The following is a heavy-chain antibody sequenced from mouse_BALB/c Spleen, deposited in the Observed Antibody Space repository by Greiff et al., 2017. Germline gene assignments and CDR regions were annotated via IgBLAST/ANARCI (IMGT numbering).Heavy chain of an antibody. D-gene: IGHD2-10*02. V-gene: IGHV1S81*02. Sequence: QVQLQQSGAELVKPGASVKLSCKASGYTFTSYYMYWVKQRPGQGLEWIGEINPSNGGTNFNEKFKSKATLTVDKSSSTAYMQLSSLTSEDSAVYYCTRRYGNPYAMDYWGQGTSVTVSS. J-gene: IGHJ4*01. CDR1: GYTFTSYY. CDR3: TRRYGNPYAMDY. CDR2: INPSNGGT.